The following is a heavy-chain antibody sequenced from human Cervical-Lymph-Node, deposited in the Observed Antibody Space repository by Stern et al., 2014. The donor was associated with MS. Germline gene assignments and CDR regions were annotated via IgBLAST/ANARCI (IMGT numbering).Heavy chain of an antibody. J-gene: IGHJ6*02. CDR3: TRGYGGDWGYSRDD. Sequence: QVQLLESGAEVKKPGASVKVSCKTSGYAFSNYYIHWVRPAPGQGLEWVGVFNPRGSHTTYAQIFQGRVTMTGDTSTNTAYMALSSLRSEDGAIYYCTRGYGGDWGYSRDDGGQGTTVTVSS. V-gene: IGHV1-46*03. CDR1: GYAFSNYY. CDR2: FNPRGSHT. D-gene: IGHD2-21*01.